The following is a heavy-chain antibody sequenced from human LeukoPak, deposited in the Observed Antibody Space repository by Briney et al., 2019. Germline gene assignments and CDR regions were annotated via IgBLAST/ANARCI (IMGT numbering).Heavy chain of an antibody. V-gene: IGHV3-7*01. CDR3: AAGGDPSWYFDL. D-gene: IGHD4-17*01. Sequence: GGSLRLSCAASGFTFSSYWMSWVRQAPGRGLEWVANIKQDGSEKYYVDSVKGRFTISRDNAKNSLYLQMNSLRAEDTAVYYCAAGGDPSWYFDLWGRGTLVTVSS. CDR1: GFTFSSYW. CDR2: IKQDGSEK. J-gene: IGHJ2*01.